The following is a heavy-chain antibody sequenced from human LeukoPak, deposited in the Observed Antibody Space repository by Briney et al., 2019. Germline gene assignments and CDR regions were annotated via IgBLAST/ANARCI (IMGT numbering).Heavy chain of an antibody. CDR3: ARSWAVAGLIDY. CDR2: LYISGST. V-gene: IGHV4-4*07. J-gene: IGHJ4*02. CDR1: GASISSYY. Sequence: MTSETLSLTCTVSGASISSYYYNWIRQTAGGGLEWIGRLYISGSTDYNPSLKSRVTISVDTSMNQFYLKMNSVTAADTAVYHCARSWAVAGLIDYWGQGTLVTVSS. D-gene: IGHD6-19*01.